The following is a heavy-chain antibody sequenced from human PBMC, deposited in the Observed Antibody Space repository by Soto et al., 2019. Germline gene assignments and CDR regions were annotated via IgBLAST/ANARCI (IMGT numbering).Heavy chain of an antibody. CDR3: ARAGYSSSWYGVFDY. CDR1: GFTVSSNY. V-gene: IGHV3-66*01. Sequence: GGSLRLSCAASGFTVSSNYMSWVRQAPGKGLEWVSVIYSGGTTYNADSVKGRFTISRDNSKNTLYLQMTSLRAEDTAVYYCARAGYSSSWYGVFDYWGQGTLVTVSS. D-gene: IGHD6-13*01. CDR2: IYSGGTT. J-gene: IGHJ4*02.